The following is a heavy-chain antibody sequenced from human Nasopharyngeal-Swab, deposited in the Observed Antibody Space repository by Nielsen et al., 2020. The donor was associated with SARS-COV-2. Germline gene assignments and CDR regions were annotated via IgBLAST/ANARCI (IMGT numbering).Heavy chain of an antibody. CDR1: GGTFSSYA. V-gene: IGHV1-69*13. Sequence: SVKVSCKASGGTFSSYAISWVRQAPGQGLEWMGGIIPIFGTANYAQKFQGRVTITADESTSTAYMELSSLRSEDTAVYHCARPANWGSHDAFDIWGQGTMVTVSS. CDR3: ARPANWGSHDAFDI. CDR2: IIPIFGTA. D-gene: IGHD7-27*01. J-gene: IGHJ3*02.